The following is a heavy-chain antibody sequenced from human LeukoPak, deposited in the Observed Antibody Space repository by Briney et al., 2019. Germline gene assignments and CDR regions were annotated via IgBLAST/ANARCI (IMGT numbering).Heavy chain of an antibody. CDR2: ISGSGGST. V-gene: IGHV3-23*01. CDR3: AKPLEVTLGVVVPLYYYGMDV. D-gene: IGHD2-2*01. Sequence: GGSLRLSCAASGFTFSSYAMSWVRQAPGKGLEWVSAISGSGGSTYYADSVKGRFTISRDTSKNTSYLQMNSLRAEDTAVYYCAKPLEVTLGVVVPLYYYGMDVWGQGTTVTVS. J-gene: IGHJ6*02. CDR1: GFTFSSYA.